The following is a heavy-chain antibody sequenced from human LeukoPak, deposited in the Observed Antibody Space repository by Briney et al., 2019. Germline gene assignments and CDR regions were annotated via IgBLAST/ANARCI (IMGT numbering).Heavy chain of an antibody. J-gene: IGHJ6*02. D-gene: IGHD3-16*02. Sequence: GGSLRLSCAASGFTFSDYYMSWIRQAPGKGLEWVSYISSSSSYTNYADSVKGRFTISRDNAKNSLYLQMNSLRAEDTAVYYCARRIYYDYVWGSYRGVYYYYGMDVCGQGTTVTVSS. CDR3: ARRIYYDYVWGSYRGVYYYYGMDV. V-gene: IGHV3-11*06. CDR2: ISSSSSYT. CDR1: GFTFSDYY.